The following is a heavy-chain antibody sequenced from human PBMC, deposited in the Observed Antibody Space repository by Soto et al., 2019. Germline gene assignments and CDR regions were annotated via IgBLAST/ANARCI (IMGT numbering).Heavy chain of an antibody. Sequence: PGVTLRLSCAAYGFTFSDYYISWIRQAPGKGLEWVSYISSSSSYTNYADSVKGRFTISRDNAKNSLYLQMNSLRAEGTAVYYCARLCGGDCSGHAFDIWGQGTIVTVSS. J-gene: IGHJ3*02. CDR2: ISSSSSYT. D-gene: IGHD2-21*02. V-gene: IGHV3-11*06. CDR3: ARLCGGDCSGHAFDI. CDR1: GFTFSDYY.